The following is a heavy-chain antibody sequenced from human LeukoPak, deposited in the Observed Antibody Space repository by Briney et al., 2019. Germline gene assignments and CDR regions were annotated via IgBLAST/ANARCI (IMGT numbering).Heavy chain of an antibody. J-gene: IGHJ4*02. CDR3: ARRPYDSSGYYFHYFDY. Sequence: PSETLSLTCTVSGGSISSYYWSWIRQPPGKGLEWIGYIYYSGSTNYNPSLKSRVTISVDTSKNQFSLTLSSVTAADTAVYYCARRPYDSSGYYFHYFDYWGQGTLVTVSS. D-gene: IGHD3-22*01. V-gene: IGHV4-59*08. CDR1: GGSISSYY. CDR2: IYYSGST.